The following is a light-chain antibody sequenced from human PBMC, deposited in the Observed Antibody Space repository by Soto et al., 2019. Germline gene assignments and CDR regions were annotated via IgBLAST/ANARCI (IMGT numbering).Light chain of an antibody. J-gene: IGKJ1*01. Sequence: DIQMTQSPSTLSAFVGDRVTITCRASQSISSWLAWYQQKPGRAPNLLIYDVSSLETGVPSRFSGSGSGTEFTLTISSLQPDDFATYYCQQFKDYVWTFGQGTKVDIK. V-gene: IGKV1-5*01. CDR2: DVS. CDR3: QQFKDYVWT. CDR1: QSISSW.